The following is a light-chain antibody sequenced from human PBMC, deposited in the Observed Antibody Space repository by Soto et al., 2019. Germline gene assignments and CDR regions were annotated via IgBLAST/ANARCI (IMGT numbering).Light chain of an antibody. CDR2: DAT. Sequence: QSALTQPASVSGSPGRSITISCSGTSTDIGTFNFLSWYQQLPGQAPKVIIYDATKRASGASHRFSGSKSGYTASLTISALRAEDEADYYCSSYATGTAVLFGGGTKVTVL. J-gene: IGLJ2*01. CDR1: STDIGTFNF. CDR3: SSYATGTAVL. V-gene: IGLV2-14*03.